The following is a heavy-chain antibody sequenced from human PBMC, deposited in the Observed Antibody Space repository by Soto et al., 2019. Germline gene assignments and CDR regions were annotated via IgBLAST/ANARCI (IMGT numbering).Heavy chain of an antibody. Sequence: QVQLQESGPGLLKPSQTLSLTCTVSGGSINSGGYCWSWTRQHPGKGLDWIGCISYGGSTSYNPSLKRRVTISVDTSKNLFPLTLTSVTAANTAVYYFTRGILVWGQGALSTVSS. CDR3: TRGILV. D-gene: IGHD5-18*01. CDR1: GGSINSGGYC. CDR2: ISYGGST. V-gene: IGHV4-31*03. J-gene: IGHJ4*02.